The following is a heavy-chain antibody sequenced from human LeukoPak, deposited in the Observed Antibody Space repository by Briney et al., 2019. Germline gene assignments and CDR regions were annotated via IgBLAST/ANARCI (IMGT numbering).Heavy chain of an antibody. J-gene: IGHJ4*02. CDR3: ARSARGFFDH. CDR2: IDWDDDE. V-gene: IGHV2-70*11. CDR1: GFSLSASGMS. Sequence: SGPTLVYPTQTLTLTCTFSGFSLSASGMSVHWIRQPPGKALEWLARIDWDDDEYYRTSLKTRLTISKDASKNQVVLTMTNMDPMDTATYFCARSARGFFDHWGQGTLVTVSA.